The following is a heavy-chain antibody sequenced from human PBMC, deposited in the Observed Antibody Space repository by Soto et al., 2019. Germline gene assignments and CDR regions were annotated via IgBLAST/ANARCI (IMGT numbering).Heavy chain of an antibody. V-gene: IGHV3-30*04. J-gene: IGHJ4*02. CDR1: GFTFGSYG. Sequence: PGGSLRLSCVTSGFTFGSYGLHWVRQAPGKGLEWVALISYDGSEKYYADSVKGRFTISRENSRNSVYLQMNSLRREDTAVYYCARISGSYHMDYWGPGTLVTV. D-gene: IGHD1-26*01. CDR3: ARISGSYHMDY. CDR2: ISYDGSEK.